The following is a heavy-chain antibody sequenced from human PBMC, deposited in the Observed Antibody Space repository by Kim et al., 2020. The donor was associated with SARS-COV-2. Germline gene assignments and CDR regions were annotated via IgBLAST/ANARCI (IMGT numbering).Heavy chain of an antibody. J-gene: IGHJ4*02. CDR3: AKDPMSLWFGEL. D-gene: IGHD3-10*01. Sequence: GGSLRLSCAASGFTFSSYAMSWVRQAPGKGLEWVSAISGSGGSTYYADSVKGRFTISRDNPKNTLYLQMNSLRAEDTAVYYCAKDPMSLWFGELWGQGTLVTVSS. CDR1: GFTFSSYA. V-gene: IGHV3-23*01. CDR2: ISGSGGST.